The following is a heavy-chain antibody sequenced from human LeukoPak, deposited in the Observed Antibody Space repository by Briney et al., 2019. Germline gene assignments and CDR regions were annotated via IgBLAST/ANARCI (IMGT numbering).Heavy chain of an antibody. J-gene: IGHJ6*03. CDR2: IKQDGREK. CDR1: GFTFSSYW. Sequence: GGSLRLSCAASGFTFSSYWMSWVRQAPGKGLEWVANIKQDGREKYYVDSVKGRFTISRDNAKNSLYLQMNSLRAEDTAVYYCARVVQDYDFWSGYYYYYYMDVWGKGTTVTVSS. V-gene: IGHV3-7*01. CDR3: ARVVQDYDFWSGYYYYYYMDV. D-gene: IGHD3-3*01.